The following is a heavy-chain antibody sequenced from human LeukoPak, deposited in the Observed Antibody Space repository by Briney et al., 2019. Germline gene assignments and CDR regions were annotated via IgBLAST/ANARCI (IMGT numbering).Heavy chain of an antibody. V-gene: IGHV3-53*01. CDR3: AREGGRAVPGRFDQ. CDR1: GFTFSTNY. J-gene: IGHJ4*02. Sequence: GGSLRLSCAASGFTFSTNYMSWVRQAPGKGLEWVSVIYSGGSPYYADSVKGRFTISRDNSKNTLYLQMNSLRAEDTAVYYCAREGGRAVPGRFDQWGQGTLVTVSS. CDR2: IYSGGSP. D-gene: IGHD6-13*01.